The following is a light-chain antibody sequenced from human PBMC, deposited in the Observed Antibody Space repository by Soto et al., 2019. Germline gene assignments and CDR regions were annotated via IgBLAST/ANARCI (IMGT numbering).Light chain of an antibody. J-gene: IGKJ1*01. CDR3: QQYYSIPQCT. CDR2: WAS. CDR1: QSVLYSSNNKNC. V-gene: IGKV4-1*01. Sequence: DIVMTQSQASLAVSLGGRATINCKSSQSVLYSSNNKNCLARYQQKPGQPPKLLIYWASTRESGVPDRFSGSGSGTDFTLTISSLLAEDVAVYYGQQYYSIPQCTFGQGTKEEIK.